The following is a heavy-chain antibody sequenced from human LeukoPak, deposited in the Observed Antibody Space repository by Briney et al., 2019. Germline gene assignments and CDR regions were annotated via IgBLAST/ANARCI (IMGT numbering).Heavy chain of an antibody. J-gene: IGHJ6*03. Sequence: ASVKVSCKASGYTFTSYDINWVRQTTGQGLEWKGWMNPNSGNTGYAQKFQGRVTMTRNTSISTAYMELSSLRSEDTAVYYCARGGLRWLQLRRYYYYMDVWGKGTTVTVSS. V-gene: IGHV1-8*01. D-gene: IGHD5-24*01. CDR2: MNPNSGNT. CDR3: ARGGLRWLQLRRYYYYMDV. CDR1: GYTFTSYD.